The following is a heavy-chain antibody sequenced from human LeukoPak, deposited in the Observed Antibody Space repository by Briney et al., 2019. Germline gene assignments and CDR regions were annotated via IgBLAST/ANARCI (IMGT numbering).Heavy chain of an antibody. V-gene: IGHV1-46*01. D-gene: IGHD1-26*01. CDR1: GYTFTSYY. CDR2: INPSGGST. Sequence: ASVKVSCKASGYTFTSYYMHWVRQAPGQGLEWMGIINPSGGSTSYAQKFQGRVTMTRDMSTSTVYMELSSLRSEDTAAYYCARGISGSYKHFGAFDIWGQGTMVTVSS. J-gene: IGHJ3*02. CDR3: ARGISGSYKHFGAFDI.